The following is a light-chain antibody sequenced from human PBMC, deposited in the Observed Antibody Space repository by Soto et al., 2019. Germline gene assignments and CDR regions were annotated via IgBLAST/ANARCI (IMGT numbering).Light chain of an antibody. CDR3: SLYTTGSTFV. CDR1: SSDIGSYSR. CDR2: EVS. V-gene: IGLV2-18*01. J-gene: IGLJ1*01. Sequence: LTQPPSVSGSPGQSVTISCTGTSSDIGSYSRVSWYQQPPGTAPKLMMYEVSNRPSGVPDRFSGSKSGNTASLTISGLQAEDEADYYCSLYTTGSTFVFGTGTKVTVL.